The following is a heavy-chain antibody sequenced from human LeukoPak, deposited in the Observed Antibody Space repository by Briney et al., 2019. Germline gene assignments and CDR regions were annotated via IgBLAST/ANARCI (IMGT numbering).Heavy chain of an antibody. CDR3: AKDAGPGNGDYGYYYYYMDV. CDR2: ISSSSSTI. J-gene: IGHJ6*03. CDR1: GFTFSSYE. D-gene: IGHD4-17*01. V-gene: IGHV3-48*03. Sequence: RTGGSLRLSCAASGFTFSSYEMNWVRQAPGKGLEWVSYISSSSSTIYYADSVKGRFTISRDNAKNSLYLQMNSLRAEDTALYYCAKDAGPGNGDYGYYYYYMDVWGKGTTVTISS.